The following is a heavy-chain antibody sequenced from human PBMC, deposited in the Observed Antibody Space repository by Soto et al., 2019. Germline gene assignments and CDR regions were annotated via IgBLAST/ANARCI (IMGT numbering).Heavy chain of an antibody. Sequence: PGGSLRLSCAASGFTVSSNYMSWVRQAPGKGLEWVSVIYSGGSTYYADSVKGRFTISRDNSKNTLYLQMNSLRAEDTAVYCCARDLYDFWSGYYDSYYYYGMDVWGQGTTVTVSS. CDR3: ARDLYDFWSGYYDSYYYYGMDV. CDR1: GFTVSSNY. D-gene: IGHD3-3*01. J-gene: IGHJ6*02. CDR2: IYSGGST. V-gene: IGHV3-53*01.